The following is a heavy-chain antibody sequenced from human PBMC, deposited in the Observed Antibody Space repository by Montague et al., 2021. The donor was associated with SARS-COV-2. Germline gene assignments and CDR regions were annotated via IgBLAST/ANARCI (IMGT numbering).Heavy chain of an antibody. CDR3: ARESSGCFFRRCSRYGMDV. V-gene: IGHV4-4*02. CDR2: IYHSGST. CDR1: GGSISSSIC. J-gene: IGHJ6*02. D-gene: IGHD6-19*01. Sequence: SETLSLTCAVSGGSISSSICYCWVRQRPRKRLEWIGEIYHSGSTXYNTPLHSRVTISVDKSNNQYSLQLSSLTAADTAVYYCARESSGCFFRRCSRYGMDVWGQGTTVTVSS.